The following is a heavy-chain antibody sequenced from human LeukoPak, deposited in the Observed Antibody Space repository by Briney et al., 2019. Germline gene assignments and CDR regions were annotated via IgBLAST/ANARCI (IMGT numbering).Heavy chain of an antibody. CDR1: GFTCSSYA. Sequence: PGGSLRLYCAASGFTCSSYAMHWVRQAPGKGLEGVAVISYDGSNKYYAASVKGPFTISRDNSKNTLYLQMNSLRAEDTAVYYCARDLGYCSGGSCYRYYYYGMDVWGQGTTVTVSS. CDR2: ISYDGSNK. V-gene: IGHV3-30-3*01. J-gene: IGHJ6*02. D-gene: IGHD2-15*01. CDR3: ARDLGYCSGGSCYRYYYYGMDV.